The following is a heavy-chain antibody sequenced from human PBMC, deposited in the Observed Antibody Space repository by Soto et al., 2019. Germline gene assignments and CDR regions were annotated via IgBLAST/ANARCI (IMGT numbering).Heavy chain of an antibody. J-gene: IGHJ4*02. V-gene: IGHV3-23*01. CDR3: AKGRSFLITSYATTFDY. CDR2: IGGRGSHT. CDR1: GFTFTDYA. D-gene: IGHD3-16*01. Sequence: PGGSLRLSCAASGFTFTDYAMSWVRQAPGKGLECVSIIGGRGSHTSYADSVKGRFTISRDNSKNTVYLEMHSLTAEDTALYFCAKGRSFLITSYATTFDYWGPGLLVTVSS.